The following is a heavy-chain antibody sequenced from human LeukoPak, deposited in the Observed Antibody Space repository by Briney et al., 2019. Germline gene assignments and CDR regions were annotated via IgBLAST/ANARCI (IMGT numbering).Heavy chain of an antibody. CDR1: GYTFTSYD. CDR3: AREAGPGILWFRELSRRRDAFDI. V-gene: IGHV1-8*01. D-gene: IGHD3-10*01. J-gene: IGHJ3*02. Sequence: ASVKVSCKASGYTFTSYDINWVRQATGQGLEWMGWMNPNSGNTGYAQKFQGRATMTRNTSISTAYMELSSLRSEDTAVYYCAREAGPGILWFRELSRRRDAFDIWGQGTMVTVSS. CDR2: MNPNSGNT.